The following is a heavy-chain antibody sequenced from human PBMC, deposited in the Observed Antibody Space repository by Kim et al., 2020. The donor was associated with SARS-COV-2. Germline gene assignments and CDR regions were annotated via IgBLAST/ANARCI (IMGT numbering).Heavy chain of an antibody. D-gene: IGHD1-1*01. V-gene: IGHV1-69*02. J-gene: IGHJ2*01. CDR2: IIPILGIA. CDR1: GGTFSSYT. Sequence: SVKVSCKASGGTFSSYTISWVRQAPGQGLEWMGRIIPILGIANYAQKFQGRVTITADKSTSTAYMELSSLRSEDTAVYYCARAGTGGRYFDLWGRGTLVTVSS. CDR3: ARAGTGGRYFDL.